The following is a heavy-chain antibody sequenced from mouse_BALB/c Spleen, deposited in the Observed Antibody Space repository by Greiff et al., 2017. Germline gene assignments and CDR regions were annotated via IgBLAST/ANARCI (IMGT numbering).Heavy chain of an antibody. V-gene: IGHV3-2*02. Sequence: EVKLMESGPGLVKPSQSLSLTCTVTGYSITSDYAWNWIRQFPGNKLEWMGYISYSGSTSYNPSLKSRISITRDTSKNQFFLQLNSVTTEDTATYYCARSDEAMDYWGQGTSVTVSS. CDR3: ARSDEAMDY. CDR1: GYSITSDYA. CDR2: ISYSGST. J-gene: IGHJ4*01.